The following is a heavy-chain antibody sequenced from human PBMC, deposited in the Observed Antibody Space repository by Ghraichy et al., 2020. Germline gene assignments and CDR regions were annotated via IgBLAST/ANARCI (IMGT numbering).Heavy chain of an antibody. Sequence: GSLNISCAASGFTFSTYTMNWVRQAPGKGLEWVSSISSTSNYIYYADSVKGRFTISRDNAKNSLFLQMNSLRAEDTAVYYCARVVVPAASFYFYYMDVWGKGTTVTVSS. V-gene: IGHV3-21*01. D-gene: IGHD2-2*01. CDR3: ARVVVPAASFYFYYMDV. CDR1: GFTFSTYT. CDR2: ISSTSNYI. J-gene: IGHJ6*03.